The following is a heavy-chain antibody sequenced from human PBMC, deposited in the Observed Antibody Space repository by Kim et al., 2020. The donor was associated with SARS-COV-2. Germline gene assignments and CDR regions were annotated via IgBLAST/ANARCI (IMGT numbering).Heavy chain of an antibody. CDR3: ARDNGDYTGNRFYSDGMDV. Sequence: SETLSLTCIVSGGSLSRYLWSWIRQPPGKGLEWIGHIYYTGSTDYTPSLKSRVTMSVDTSKNQFSLKLNSVTAADTAVYFCARDNGDYTGNRFYSDGMDV. CDR2: IYYTGST. V-gene: IGHV4-59*13. CDR1: GGSLSRYL. J-gene: IGHJ6*01. D-gene: IGHD4-17*01.